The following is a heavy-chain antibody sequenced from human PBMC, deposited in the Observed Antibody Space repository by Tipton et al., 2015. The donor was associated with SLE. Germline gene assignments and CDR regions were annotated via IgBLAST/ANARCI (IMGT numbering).Heavy chain of an antibody. Sequence: TLSLTCTVSGGSISSHYWSWIRQPPGKGLEWIGYLYYSGSTNYNPSLKSRVTISVDTSKNQFSLRLSSVTAADTAVYYCARGPRVGWFDPWGQGTLVTVSS. CDR3: ARGPRVGWFDP. CDR1: GGSISSHY. V-gene: IGHV4-59*11. D-gene: IGHD1-26*01. J-gene: IGHJ5*02. CDR2: LYYSGST.